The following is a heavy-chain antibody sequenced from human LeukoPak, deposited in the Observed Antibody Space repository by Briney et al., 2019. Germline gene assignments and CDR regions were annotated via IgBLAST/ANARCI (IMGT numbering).Heavy chain of an antibody. Sequence: ASVKVSCKASGYTFTGYYMHWVRQAPGQGLEWMRRINPNSGGTNYAQKFQGRVTMTRDTSISTAYMELSRLRSDDTAVYYCARGHIAAAGYYYYYYMDVWGKGTTVTVSS. D-gene: IGHD6-13*01. J-gene: IGHJ6*03. CDR1: GYTFTGYY. CDR3: ARGHIAAAGYYYYYYMDV. V-gene: IGHV1-2*06. CDR2: INPNSGGT.